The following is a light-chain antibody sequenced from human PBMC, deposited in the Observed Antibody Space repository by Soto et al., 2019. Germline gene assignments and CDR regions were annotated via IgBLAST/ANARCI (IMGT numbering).Light chain of an antibody. CDR1: ESVSGN. J-gene: IGKJ1*01. Sequence: EILITQSPATLSVSPGERATLSCRASESVSGNLAWYQQTPGQAPRLLIFGASTRDIGIPARFRGSGSGTQFTLTISRLQSEDFAVYYCQQYNNWPRTFGQGTKVDIK. CDR3: QQYNNWPRT. CDR2: GAS. V-gene: IGKV3-15*01.